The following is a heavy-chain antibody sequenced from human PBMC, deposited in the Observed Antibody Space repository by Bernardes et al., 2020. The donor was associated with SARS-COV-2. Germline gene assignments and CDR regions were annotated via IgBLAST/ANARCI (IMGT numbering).Heavy chain of an antibody. CDR1: GFSFSTYA. V-gene: IGHV3-23*01. D-gene: IGHD3-9*01. CDR3: AKPAEDYDILTGYSY. Sequence: GGSLRVWCAASGFSFSTYAMAWVRQAPGKGLEWVSALSGSGESTYDADSVKGRFSISRDNSKNILFLQMHSLGVEDTAIYYWAKPAEDYDILTGYSYWGQGPLVTVSS. CDR2: LSGSGEST. J-gene: IGHJ4*02.